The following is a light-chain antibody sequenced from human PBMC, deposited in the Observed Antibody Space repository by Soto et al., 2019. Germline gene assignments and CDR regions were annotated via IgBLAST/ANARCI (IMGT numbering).Light chain of an antibody. CDR3: QQYGSSVTWT. V-gene: IGKV3-20*01. J-gene: IGKJ1*01. Sequence: EVVLTQSPGTVSLSPGERATLSCRASQSITSNYLAWYQQKPGQAPRLLIYAASSRATGIPDRLSGSGSGTDITLSISRLAPEDFAVYYCQQYGSSVTWTFGQGTKVEIK. CDR1: QSITSNY. CDR2: AAS.